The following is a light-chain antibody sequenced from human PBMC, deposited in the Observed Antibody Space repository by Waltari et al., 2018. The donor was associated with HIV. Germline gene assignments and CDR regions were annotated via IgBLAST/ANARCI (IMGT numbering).Light chain of an antibody. V-gene: IGLV2-11*01. Sequence: QSALTQPRSVSGSPGQSVPISCTGTSSDVGTYNYVSWYQQHPGKAPKLILYDVSKRPSGVPDRFSGSKSGNTASLTISGLRVEDEVDYYCCSYAGSSFYVFGTGTQVSVL. CDR2: DVS. CDR1: SSDVGTYNY. CDR3: CSYAGSSFYV. J-gene: IGLJ1*01.